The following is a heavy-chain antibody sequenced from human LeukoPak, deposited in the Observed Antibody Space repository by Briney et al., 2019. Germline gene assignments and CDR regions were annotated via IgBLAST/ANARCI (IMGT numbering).Heavy chain of an antibody. CDR1: GFTFNDAW. D-gene: IGHD4-17*01. Sequence: GGSLRLSCAASGFTFNDAWMNWVRQAPGKGLEWVSAISGSGGSTYYADSVKGRFTISRDNSKNTLYLQMNSLRAEDTAVYYCAKEYGDHQYYFDYWGQGTLVTVSS. CDR2: ISGSGGST. V-gene: IGHV3-23*01. J-gene: IGHJ4*02. CDR3: AKEYGDHQYYFDY.